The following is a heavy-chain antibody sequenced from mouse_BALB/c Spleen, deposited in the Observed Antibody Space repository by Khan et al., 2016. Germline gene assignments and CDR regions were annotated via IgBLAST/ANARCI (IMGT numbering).Heavy chain of an antibody. D-gene: IGHD1-2*01. CDR1: GYTFTSYW. J-gene: IGHJ2*01. CDR3: ARDGYGFDY. CDR2: IAPGSGST. V-gene: IGHV1S41*01. Sequence: DLVKPGASVKLSCKASGYTFTSYWINWIKQRPGQGLEWIGRIAPGSGSTYYNEMFKGKATLTVDTSSSTAYIQLSSLSSEDSAVYFCARDGYGFDYGGQGTTLTVSS.